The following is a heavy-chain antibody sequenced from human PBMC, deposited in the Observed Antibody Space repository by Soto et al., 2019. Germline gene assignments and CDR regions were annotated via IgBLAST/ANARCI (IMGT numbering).Heavy chain of an antibody. CDR2: IYHTGST. Sequence: QLQESGSGPVKPSQTLTLTCAVSGGSISSGAYSWSWIRQPPGKGLEWIGYIYHTGSTYYNPSLASRVSISVDRSKNQFSLKLSSVTAADTAVYYCARVVDASGSFSDYWGQGTLVTVSS. V-gene: IGHV4-30-2*01. J-gene: IGHJ4*02. CDR1: GGSISSGAYS. CDR3: ARVVDASGSFSDY. D-gene: IGHD3-10*01.